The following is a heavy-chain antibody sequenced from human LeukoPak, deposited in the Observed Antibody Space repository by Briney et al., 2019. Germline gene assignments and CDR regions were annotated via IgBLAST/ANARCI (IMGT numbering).Heavy chain of an antibody. J-gene: IGHJ4*02. CDR3: ARGEVAYDY. CDR2: IYYSGST. CDR1: GGSLSSYY. V-gene: IGHV4-59*01. D-gene: IGHD5-12*01. Sequence: SETLSLTCTVSGGSLSSYYWSCIREPSGKGLEWIGYIYYSGSTNYNPSLKSRVTISVDTSKNQFSLKLSSVTAANTAVYYCARGEVAYDYWGQGTLVTVSS.